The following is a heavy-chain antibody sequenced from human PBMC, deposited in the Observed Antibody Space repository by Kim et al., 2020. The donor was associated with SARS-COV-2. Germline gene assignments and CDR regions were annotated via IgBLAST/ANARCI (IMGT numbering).Heavy chain of an antibody. J-gene: IGHJ4*02. CDR3: ARELYSGSYMGY. V-gene: IGHV3-30*04. D-gene: IGHD1-26*01. Sequence: GGSLRLSCAASGFTFSSYAMHWVRQAPGKGLEWVAVISYDGSNKYYADSVKGRFTISRDNSKNTLYLQMNSLRAEDTAVYYCARELYSGSYMGYWGQGTL. CDR2: ISYDGSNK. CDR1: GFTFSSYA.